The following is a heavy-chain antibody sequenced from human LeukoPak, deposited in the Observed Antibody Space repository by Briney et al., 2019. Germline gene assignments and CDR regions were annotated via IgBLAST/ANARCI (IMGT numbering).Heavy chain of an antibody. J-gene: IGHJ4*02. D-gene: IGHD3-22*01. CDR3: ALGAYDSSGYYHY. V-gene: IGHV3-21*01. CDR2: ISSSSSYI. CDR1: GFTFSSYS. Sequence: GGSLRLSCAASGFTFSSYSMNWVRQAQGKGLEWVSSISSSSSYIYYADSVKGRFTISRDNAKNSLYLQMNSLRAEDTAVYYCALGAYDSSGYYHYWGQGTLVTVSS.